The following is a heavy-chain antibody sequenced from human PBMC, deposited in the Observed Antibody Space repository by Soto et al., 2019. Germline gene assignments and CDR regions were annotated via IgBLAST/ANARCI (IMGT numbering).Heavy chain of an antibody. CDR2: VNPNSGNA. V-gene: IGHV1-8*01. Sequence: QVQLVQSGAEVKKPGASVKVSCKASGYTFPSYDINWVRQATGQGLEWMGWVNPNSGNAGYAQKFQGRVSMTWNTSIITAYRELGSLRSEDRAAYYCARGIGETYGAPGGVDYWGQGTLVTVSS. CDR1: GYTFPSYD. D-gene: IGHD4-17*01. J-gene: IGHJ4*02. CDR3: ARGIGETYGAPGGVDY.